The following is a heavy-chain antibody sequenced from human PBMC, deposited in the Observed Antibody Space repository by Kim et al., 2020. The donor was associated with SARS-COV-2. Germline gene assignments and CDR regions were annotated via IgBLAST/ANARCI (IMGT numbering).Heavy chain of an antibody. CDR3: AKDGSWGGFDS. D-gene: IGHD6-13*01. CDR2: T. Sequence: TFYAHSLQGRVIIARDDTKSTLYLQMGGLRDEDTAVYCCAKDGSWGGFDSWGQGTLVTVSS. J-gene: IGHJ4*02. V-gene: IGHV3-23*01.